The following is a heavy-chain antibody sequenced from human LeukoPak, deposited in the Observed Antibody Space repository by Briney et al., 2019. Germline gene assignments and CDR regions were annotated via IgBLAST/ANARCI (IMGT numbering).Heavy chain of an antibody. J-gene: IGHJ4*02. CDR1: GYSFTSYW. V-gene: IGHV5-51*01. CDR3: ARRGSSWYYFDY. D-gene: IGHD6-19*01. CDR2: IYPGDSDT. Sequence: GESLKISCKGSGYSFTSYWIAWVRQTPGKGLGWMGIIYPGDSDTRYSPSFQGQVTISVDKSISTAHLQWSSLKASDTAMYYCARRGSSWYYFDYWGQGTLVTVSS.